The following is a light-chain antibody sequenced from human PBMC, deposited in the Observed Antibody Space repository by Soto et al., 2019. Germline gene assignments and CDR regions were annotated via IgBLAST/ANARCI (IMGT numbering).Light chain of an antibody. V-gene: IGKV3-11*01. CDR1: QSVSSY. CDR2: DAS. J-gene: IGKJ5*01. Sequence: EIVLTQTPSTLSLSPGDTATLSCRASQSVSSYLAWYQQKPGQAPRLLIYDASNRATGIPARFSGSGSGTDFTLTISSLEPEDFAVYYCQQRSNWPQITFGQGTRLEIK. CDR3: QQRSNWPQIT.